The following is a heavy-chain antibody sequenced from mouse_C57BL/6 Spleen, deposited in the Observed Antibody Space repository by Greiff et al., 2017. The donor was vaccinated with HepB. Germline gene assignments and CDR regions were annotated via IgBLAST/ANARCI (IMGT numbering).Heavy chain of an antibody. CDR2: ISDGGSYT. Sequence: EVKLVESGGGLVKPGGSLKLSCAASGFTFSSYAMSWVRQTPEKRLEWVATISDGGSYTYYPDNVKGRFTISRDNAKNNLYLQMSHLKSADTAMYYCARKNYSNPYAMDYWGQGTSVTVSS. CDR1: GFTFSSYA. V-gene: IGHV5-4*03. D-gene: IGHD2-5*01. J-gene: IGHJ4*01. CDR3: ARKNYSNPYAMDY.